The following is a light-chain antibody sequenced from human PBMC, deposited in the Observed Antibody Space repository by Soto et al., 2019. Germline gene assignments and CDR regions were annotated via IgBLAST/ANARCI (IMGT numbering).Light chain of an antibody. CDR3: QQYNGYSRP. V-gene: IGKV1-5*01. CDR2: DAS. Sequence: DIQMTQSPSTLSPAVGDRVAITCRASQNISDSLAWYQQKPGKAPYLLISDASSLERGVPSRFSGSGSGTEFTLTISSMQPDDFATYYCQQYNGYSRPFGQGTKVDIK. J-gene: IGKJ1*01. CDR1: QNISDS.